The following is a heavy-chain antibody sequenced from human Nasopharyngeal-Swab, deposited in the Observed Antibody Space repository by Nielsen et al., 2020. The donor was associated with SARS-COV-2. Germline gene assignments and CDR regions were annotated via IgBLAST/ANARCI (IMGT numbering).Heavy chain of an antibody. D-gene: IGHD2-2*01. V-gene: IGHV1-18*01. CDR1: GYTFTSYV. Sequence: ASVKVSCKASGYTFTSYVISWLRPAPGQGLEWMGWISSYTGNTNYAQKLQGRVTMTTDTSTSTAYMELRSLRTDDTAVYYCAGDLEYQFAYYYYGMDVWGQGTTVTVSS. CDR3: AGDLEYQFAYYYYGMDV. CDR2: ISSYTGNT. J-gene: IGHJ6*02.